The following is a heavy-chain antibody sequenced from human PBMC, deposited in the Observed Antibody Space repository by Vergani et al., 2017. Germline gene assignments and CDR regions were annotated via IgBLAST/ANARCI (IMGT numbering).Heavy chain of an antibody. CDR3: AGGPRGIAAAGY. CDR2: LFYGATA. D-gene: IGHD6-13*01. Sequence: QVQLQESGPGLVKPSETLSLTCTVSGDSISSRNCYWGWIRQPPGKGLEWIGSLFYGATAYYNPSLESRVIISIVTSKNQFSLRLSSVTAADTAVYYCAGGPRGIAAAGYWGQGTLVTVSS. J-gene: IGHJ4*02. CDR1: GDSISSRNCY. V-gene: IGHV4-39*01.